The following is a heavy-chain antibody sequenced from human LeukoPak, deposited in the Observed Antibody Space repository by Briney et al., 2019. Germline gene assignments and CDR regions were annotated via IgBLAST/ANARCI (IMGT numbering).Heavy chain of an antibody. J-gene: IGHJ5*02. Sequence: GGSLRLSCAASGFTFSSYGMHWVRQAPGKGLEWVAFIRYDGSNKYYADSVKGRFTISRDNSKNTLYLQMNSLRAEDTAVYYCAKDSRYHYNWFDPWGQGTLVTVSS. CDR3: AKDSRYHYNWFDP. CDR2: IRYDGSNK. CDR1: GFTFSSYG. D-gene: IGHD2-2*01. V-gene: IGHV3-30*02.